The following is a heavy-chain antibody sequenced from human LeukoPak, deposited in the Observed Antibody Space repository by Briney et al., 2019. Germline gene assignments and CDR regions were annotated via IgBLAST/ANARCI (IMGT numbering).Heavy chain of an antibody. J-gene: IGHJ5*02. CDR1: GFTFTNFG. CDR2: IRSDGTAK. D-gene: IGHD5-12*01. Sequence: GGSLRLSCAASGFTFTNFGMHWVRQAPGKGLEWVAFIRSDGTAKKYIESVKGRFTISRDSSKNTVYLQMNSLRPEDTAVYYCAKDPHRGYDFTWFDPWGQGTLVTVSS. CDR3: AKDPHRGYDFTWFDP. V-gene: IGHV3-30*02.